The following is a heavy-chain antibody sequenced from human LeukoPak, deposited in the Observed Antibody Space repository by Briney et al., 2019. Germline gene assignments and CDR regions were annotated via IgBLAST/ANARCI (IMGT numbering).Heavy chain of an antibody. CDR3: ARGLHRPGDWFDP. CDR1: GYTFTSYY. Sequence: ASVKVSCKASGYTFTSYYMHWVRQAPGQGREWMGTINPSGGSTSYAQKFQGRVTMTRDTSTGTVYMELSSLRSEDTAVYYCARGLHRPGDWFDPWGQGTLVTVSS. CDR2: INPSGGST. D-gene: IGHD2-2*01. J-gene: IGHJ5*02. V-gene: IGHV1-46*01.